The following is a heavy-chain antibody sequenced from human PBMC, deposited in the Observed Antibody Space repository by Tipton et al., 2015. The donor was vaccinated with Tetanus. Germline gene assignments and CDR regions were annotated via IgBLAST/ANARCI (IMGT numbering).Heavy chain of an antibody. D-gene: IGHD6-25*01. V-gene: IGHV1-2*02. CDR3: ARVQEQRIYYYGMDV. Sequence: QLVQSGPEVKKPGASVKVSCKASGYTFTGYYMHWVRQAPGQGLEWMGWINPNSGGTNYAQKFQGRVTMTRDTSISTAYMEVSRLRSDDTAIYYCARVQEQRIYYYGMDVWGQGTTVTVSS. CDR2: INPNSGGT. CDR1: GYTFTGYY. J-gene: IGHJ6*02.